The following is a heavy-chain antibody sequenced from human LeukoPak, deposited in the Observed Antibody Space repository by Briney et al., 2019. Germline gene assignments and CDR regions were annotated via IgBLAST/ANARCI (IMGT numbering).Heavy chain of an antibody. CDR3: ARDIGLDYSSSSFASDI. Sequence: SETLSLTCTVSGGSISSSSYYWGWIRQPPGKGLEWIGSIYYSGSTYYNPSLKSRVTISVDTSKNQFSLKLSSVTAADTAVYYCARDIGLDYSSSSFASDIWGPGTLVIVSS. V-gene: IGHV4-39*07. J-gene: IGHJ3*02. D-gene: IGHD6-6*01. CDR2: IYYSGST. CDR1: GGSISSSSYY.